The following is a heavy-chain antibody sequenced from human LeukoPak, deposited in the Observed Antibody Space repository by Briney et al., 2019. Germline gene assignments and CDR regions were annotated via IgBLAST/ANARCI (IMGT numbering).Heavy chain of an antibody. V-gene: IGHV3-48*03. Sequence: GGSLRLSCAASGFTFSSYEMNWVRQAPGKGLEWVSYISSSGSTIYYADSVKGRFTISRDNAKNSLYLQMNGLRAEDTAVYYCARADCGGDCYLGYYYYGMDVWGQGTTVTVSS. D-gene: IGHD2-21*02. J-gene: IGHJ6*02. CDR1: GFTFSSYE. CDR3: ARADCGGDCYLGYYYYGMDV. CDR2: ISSSGSTI.